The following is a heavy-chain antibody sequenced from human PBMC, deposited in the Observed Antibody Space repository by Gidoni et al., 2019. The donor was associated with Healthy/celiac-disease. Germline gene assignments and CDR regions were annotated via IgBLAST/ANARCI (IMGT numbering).Heavy chain of an antibody. CDR1: GGSISSSNW. V-gene: IGHV4-4*02. CDR2: IYHSGTT. D-gene: IGHD1-1*01. J-gene: IGHJ6*02. Sequence: QVQLQASGPGLVKPSGPLSLTSAVSGGSISSSNWWSWVRQPPGKGLQWIGEIYHSGTTNYNPSLKSRVTISVDKSKNQFSLKLSSVTAADTAVYYCAMGNPGTLPDYYYYGMDVWGQGTTVTVSS. CDR3: AMGNPGTLPDYYYYGMDV.